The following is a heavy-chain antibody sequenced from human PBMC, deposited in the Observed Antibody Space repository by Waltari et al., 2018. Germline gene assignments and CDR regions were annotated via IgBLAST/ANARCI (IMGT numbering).Heavy chain of an antibody. J-gene: IGHJ4*02. CDR2: GDPEDGET. V-gene: IGHV1-69-2*01. CDR1: GYTFTDYY. Sequence: EVQLVQSGAEVKKPGATVKISCKASGYTFTDYYMHWVQQAPGKGLEWMGRGDPEDGETRYAEKFQGRVTITADTYTDTAYMELSSLRSEDTAVYYCATVKGLTYYFDYWGQGTLVTVSS. CDR3: ATVKGLTYYFDY. D-gene: IGHD3-16*01.